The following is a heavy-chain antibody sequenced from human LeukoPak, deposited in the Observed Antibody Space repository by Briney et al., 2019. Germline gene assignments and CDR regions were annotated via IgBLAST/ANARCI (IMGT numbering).Heavy chain of an antibody. Sequence: PGGSLRLSCAASGFTFSDYWIHWVRQAPGKGLVWVSRINTDGSITNYADSVKGRFSISRDNAKNTLYLQMSSLRAEDTAVYYCARDRGPRTGFMVREAYDYWGQGTLVTVS. D-gene: IGHD3-10*01. CDR1: GFTFSDYW. CDR2: INTDGSIT. V-gene: IGHV3-74*01. CDR3: ARDRGPRTGFMVREAYDY. J-gene: IGHJ4*02.